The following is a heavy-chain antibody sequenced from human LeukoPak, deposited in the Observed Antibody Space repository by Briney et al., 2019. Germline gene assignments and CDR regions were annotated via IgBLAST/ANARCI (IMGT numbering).Heavy chain of an antibody. CDR2: IYYSGSA. V-gene: IGHV4-31*03. J-gene: IGHJ5*02. CDR3: ARDYSRGYAWFDP. CDR1: GDSISSGGYY. D-gene: IGHD5-12*01. Sequence: PSQTLSLTCTVSGDSISSGGYYWSWIRQHPGKGLERIGYIYYSGSAYYNPFLKSRVSISVDTSKNQFSLKLTSVTAADTALYFCARDYSRGYAWFDPWGQGILVTVSS.